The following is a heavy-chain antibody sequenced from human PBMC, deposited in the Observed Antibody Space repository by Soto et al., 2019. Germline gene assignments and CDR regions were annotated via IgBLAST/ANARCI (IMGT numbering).Heavy chain of an antibody. CDR3: ARESRYCSGGSCYFLPGIDY. CDR1: AGTVSIYV. V-gene: IGHV1-69*13. CDR2: IIPIFGTA. J-gene: IGHJ4*02. Sequence: SVKVACTSSAGTVSIYVISWVRQTPGQGLEMIRGIIPIFGTANYAQKFQGRVTITADESTSTAYMELSSLRSEDTAVYYCARESRYCSGGSCYFLPGIDYWGQGTLVTVSS. D-gene: IGHD2-15*01.